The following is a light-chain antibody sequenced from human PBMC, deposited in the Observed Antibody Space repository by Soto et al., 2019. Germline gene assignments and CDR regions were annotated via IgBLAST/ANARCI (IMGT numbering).Light chain of an antibody. J-gene: IGLJ1*01. Sequence: QSALTQPPSVSGAPGQRVTISCTGSSSNIGAGYDVHWYQQLPGTAPKLLFYANNNRPAGVPDRFSASKSGTSASLAITGLQAEDEADYYCQSYDSSPSGYVFGTGTKLTVL. CDR3: QSYDSSPSGYV. V-gene: IGLV1-40*01. CDR2: ANN. CDR1: SSNIGAGYD.